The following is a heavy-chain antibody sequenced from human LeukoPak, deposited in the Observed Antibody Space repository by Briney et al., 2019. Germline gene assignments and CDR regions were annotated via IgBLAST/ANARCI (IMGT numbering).Heavy chain of an antibody. J-gene: IGHJ4*02. Sequence: PSGTLSLTCTVSGGSISSSSYYWGWIRQPPGKGLEWIGSIYYSGSTYYNPSLKSRVTISVDTSKNQFSLKLSSVTAADTAVYYCARLMVLGYTRVMYYFDYWGQGTLVTVSS. CDR2: IYYSGST. CDR3: ARLMVLGYTRVMYYFDY. CDR1: GGSISSSSYY. D-gene: IGHD3-16*01. V-gene: IGHV4-39*01.